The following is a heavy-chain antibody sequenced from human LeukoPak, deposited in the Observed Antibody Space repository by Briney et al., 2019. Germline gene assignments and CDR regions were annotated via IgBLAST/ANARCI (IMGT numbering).Heavy chain of an antibody. J-gene: IGHJ4*02. Sequence: GGSLRLSCAASGFTFSDYYMSWIRQAPGKGLEWVSYISSSGSTIYYADSVEGRFTISRDNAKNSLYLQMNSLRAEDTAVYYCATHHTAMVTRDYWGQGTLVTVSS. D-gene: IGHD5-18*01. CDR3: ATHHTAMVTRDY. CDR1: GFTFSDYY. CDR2: ISSSGSTI. V-gene: IGHV3-11*01.